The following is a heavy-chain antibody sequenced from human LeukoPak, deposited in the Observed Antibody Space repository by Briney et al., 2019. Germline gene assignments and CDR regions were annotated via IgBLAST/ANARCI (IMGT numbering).Heavy chain of an antibody. CDR2: IIPIFGTA. Sequence: GASVKVSCKASGGTFSSYAISWVRQAPGQGLEWMGGIIPIFGTANYAQKFQGRVTITADKSTSTAYMELSSLRSEDTAVYYCARDTVAGSFDYWGQGTLVTVSS. CDR1: GGTFSSYA. V-gene: IGHV1-69*06. J-gene: IGHJ4*02. D-gene: IGHD6-19*01. CDR3: ARDTVAGSFDY.